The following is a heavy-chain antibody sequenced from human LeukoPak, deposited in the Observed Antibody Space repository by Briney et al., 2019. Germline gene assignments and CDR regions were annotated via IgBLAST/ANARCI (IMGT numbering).Heavy chain of an antibody. CDR1: GFTFSDYY. CDR2: ISSSGSTI. Sequence: PGGSLRLSCAASGFTFSDYYMSWIRQAPGKGLEWVSYISSSGSTIYYADSVKGRFTISRDNSKNTLYLQMNSLRAEDTAVYYCAKHPENCGDAPYNWFDPWGQGTLVTVSS. V-gene: IGHV3-11*01. J-gene: IGHJ5*02. D-gene: IGHD4-17*01. CDR3: AKHPENCGDAPYNWFDP.